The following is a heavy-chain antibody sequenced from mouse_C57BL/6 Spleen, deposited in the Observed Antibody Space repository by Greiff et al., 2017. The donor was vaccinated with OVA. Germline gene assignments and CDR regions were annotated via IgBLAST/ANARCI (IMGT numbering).Heavy chain of an antibody. J-gene: IGHJ2*01. CDR1: GYTFTDYY. Sequence: EVQLQQSGPELVKPGASVKISCKASGYTFTDYYMNWVKQSHGKSLEWIGDINPNNGGTSYNQKFKGKATLTVDKSSSTAYMELRSLTSEDSAVYYCARRGEGLDYWGQGTTLTVSS. D-gene: IGHD2-4*01. CDR2: INPNNGGT. V-gene: IGHV1-26*01. CDR3: ARRGEGLDY.